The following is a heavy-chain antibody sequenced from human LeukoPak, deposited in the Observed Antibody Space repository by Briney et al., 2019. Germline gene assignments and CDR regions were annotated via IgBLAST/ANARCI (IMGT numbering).Heavy chain of an antibody. CDR2: ITSSGRYI. CDR3: ARDRGSYTLEY. V-gene: IGHV3-21*01. Sequence: TGGSLRLSCAASGFIFSTYAMSWVRQAPGKGLEWVSSITSSGRYIDYADSVKGRFTISRDNAKNSLYLQMNSLRAEDTAVYYCARDRGSYTLEYWGQGTLVTVSS. D-gene: IGHD1-26*01. CDR1: GFIFSTYA. J-gene: IGHJ4*02.